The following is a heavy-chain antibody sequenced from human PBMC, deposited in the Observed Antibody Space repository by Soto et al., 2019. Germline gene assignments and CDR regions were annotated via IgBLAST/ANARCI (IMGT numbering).Heavy chain of an antibody. CDR2: ITGGGDSK. CDR3: ATSQIFDYIWGSYPFGS. D-gene: IGHD3-16*02. Sequence: GGSLRLSCVASGFTFSSYAMSWVRQAPGKGLEWVSTITGGGDSKFYSDSVKGRFTLSRDISNSTLYLQLNSLKTEDTAVYYCATSQIFDYIWGSYPFGSWGQGTLVTVSS. CDR1: GFTFSSYA. J-gene: IGHJ4*02. V-gene: IGHV3-23*01.